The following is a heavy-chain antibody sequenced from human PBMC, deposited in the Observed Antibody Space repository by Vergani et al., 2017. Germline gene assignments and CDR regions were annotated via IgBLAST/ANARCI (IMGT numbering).Heavy chain of an antibody. Sequence: VQLVPSGAEVKKPGESLRISCKGSGYSFTSYGISWVRQAPGQGLEWMGWISAYNGNTNYAQKLQGRVTMTTDTSTSTAYMELRSLRSDDTAVYYCAREDSSGWYRRGGYYYYGMDVWGQGTTVTVSS. V-gene: IGHV1-18*01. J-gene: IGHJ6*02. CDR2: ISAYNGNT. D-gene: IGHD6-19*01. CDR1: GYSFTSYG. CDR3: AREDSSGWYRRGGYYYYGMDV.